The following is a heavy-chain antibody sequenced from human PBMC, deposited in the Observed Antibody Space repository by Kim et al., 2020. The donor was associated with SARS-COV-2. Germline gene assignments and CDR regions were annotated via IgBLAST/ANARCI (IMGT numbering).Heavy chain of an antibody. V-gene: IGHV3-23*01. Sequence: GGSLRLSCAASGFTFSSQAMNWVRQAPGKGLERVSEISGSGSNTHYADSVKGRFTISRDNSKNTMDLQMDSLRTEDTAVYYCARGLTTVTDWGQGTLVTVSS. CDR2: ISGSGSNT. J-gene: IGHJ4*02. CDR1: GFTFSSQA. CDR3: ARGLTTVTD. D-gene: IGHD4-17*01.